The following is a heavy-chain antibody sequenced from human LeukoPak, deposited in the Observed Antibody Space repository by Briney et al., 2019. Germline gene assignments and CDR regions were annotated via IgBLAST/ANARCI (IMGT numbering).Heavy chain of an antibody. V-gene: IGHV3-48*03. J-gene: IGHJ6*04. CDR1: GFTFSSYE. D-gene: IGHD2-15*01. CDR3: ARAPCLYCSGRGGMDV. CDR2: ISSSGSTI. Sequence: GGSLRLSCAASGFTFSSYEMNWVRQAPGKGLEWVSYISSSGSTIYYADSVKGRFTISRDNAKNSLYLQMNSLRAEDTAVYYCARAPCLYCSGRGGMDVWGKGTTVTVSS.